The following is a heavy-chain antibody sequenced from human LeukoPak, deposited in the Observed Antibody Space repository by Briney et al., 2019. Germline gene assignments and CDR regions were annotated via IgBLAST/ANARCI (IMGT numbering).Heavy chain of an antibody. CDR2: IYYSGST. CDR3: ARGWGYYDSSGYYYLDY. CDR1: GGSISSSSYY. D-gene: IGHD3-22*01. J-gene: IGHJ4*02. Sequence: SETLSLTCTVSGGSISSSSYYWGWIRQPPGKGLEWIGSIYYSGSTYYNPSLKSRVTISVDTSKNQFSLKLSSVTAADTAVYYCARGWGYYDSSGYYYLDYWGQGTLVTVSS. V-gene: IGHV4-39*07.